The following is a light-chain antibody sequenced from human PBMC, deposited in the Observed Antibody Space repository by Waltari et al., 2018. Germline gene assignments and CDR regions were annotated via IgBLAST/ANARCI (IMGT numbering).Light chain of an antibody. CDR2: GAS. V-gene: IGKV3-20*01. Sequence: EIVLTQSPVTLSLSPGERATLSCRASECITTNFIAWYPQKPGQAPRLLMHGASSRATCISDLFSGSGSGTDFTLTISRLEPEDFAVYYCQHYGRSAITFGQGTRLDIK. CDR3: QHYGRSAIT. J-gene: IGKJ5*01. CDR1: ECITTNF.